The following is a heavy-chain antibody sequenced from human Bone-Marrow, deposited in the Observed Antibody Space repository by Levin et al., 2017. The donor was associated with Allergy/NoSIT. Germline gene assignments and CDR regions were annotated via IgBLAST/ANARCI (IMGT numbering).Heavy chain of an antibody. Sequence: ASVKVSCKASGYSFTSYGISRVRQAPGQGLEWMGWISVYNDNTNYAQKFQGRVSMTTDTSTSTAYMEVRSLTSDDTAVYYCAREPRIAEAGPTDYWGQGTLVTVSS. CDR2: ISVYNDNT. CDR3: AREPRIAEAGPTDY. V-gene: IGHV1-18*01. D-gene: IGHD6-19*01. CDR1: GYSFTSYG. J-gene: IGHJ4*02.